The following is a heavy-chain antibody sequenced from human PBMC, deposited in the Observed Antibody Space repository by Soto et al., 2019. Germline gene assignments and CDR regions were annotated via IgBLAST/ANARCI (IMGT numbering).Heavy chain of an antibody. CDR2: IWYDGKSQ. J-gene: IGHJ4*02. Sequence: QVHLVESGGGVVQPGRSLSLSCAASGFTFSTYAMHWVRQAPGKGLEWVAVIWYDGKSQYYADSVKGRFTISRDNSKNTLYLLMTSLSVEDAAVYYCVRDLEGASTWGYHFDFWGQGTLLTVST. CDR3: VRDLEGASTWGYHFDF. V-gene: IGHV3-33*01. CDR1: GFTFSTYA. D-gene: IGHD1-26*01.